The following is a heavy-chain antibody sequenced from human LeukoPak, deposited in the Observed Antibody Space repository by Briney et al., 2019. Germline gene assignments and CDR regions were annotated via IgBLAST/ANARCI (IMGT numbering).Heavy chain of an antibody. V-gene: IGHV4-59*11. J-gene: IGHJ6*02. CDR3: ARASAGAIFYYGMDV. D-gene: IGHD3-3*01. CDR1: GGSTSRHY. Sequence: SETLSLTCTLSGGSTSRHYWSWLRQSPGKGLEWIGCIYNSGSTRYNPSLKSRVTISEDTSQNQFSLRLNSVTAADTAVYFCARASAGAIFYYGMDVWGQGTTVTVSS. CDR2: IYNSGST.